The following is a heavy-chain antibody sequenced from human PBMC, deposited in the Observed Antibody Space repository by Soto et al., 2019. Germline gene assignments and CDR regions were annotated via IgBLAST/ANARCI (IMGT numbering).Heavy chain of an antibody. J-gene: IGHJ5*02. CDR2: ISGSGGST. CDR1: GFTFSSYA. Sequence: GGSLRLSCAASGFTFSSYAMSWVRQAPGKGLEWVSAISGSGGSTYYADSVKGRFTISRDNSKNTLYLQMNSLRAEDTAVYYCATVFWSGYVLDWFDPWGQGTLVTVSS. CDR3: ATVFWSGYVLDWFDP. V-gene: IGHV3-23*01. D-gene: IGHD3-3*01.